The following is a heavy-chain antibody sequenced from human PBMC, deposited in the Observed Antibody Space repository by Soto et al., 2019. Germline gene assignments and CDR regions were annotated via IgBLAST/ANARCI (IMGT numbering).Heavy chain of an antibody. CDR3: AKGVPGIAVAGTGYFQH. CDR1: GFTFSSYA. Sequence: EVPLLESGGGLVQPGGSLRLSCAASGFTFSSYAMSWVRQAPGKGLEWVSGISGSGDSTYYADSVKGRFTISRDNSKNTLYLQMNSLRAEDTAVYYCAKGVPGIAVAGTGYFQHSGQGTLVTVSS. D-gene: IGHD6-19*01. J-gene: IGHJ1*01. CDR2: ISGSGDST. V-gene: IGHV3-23*01.